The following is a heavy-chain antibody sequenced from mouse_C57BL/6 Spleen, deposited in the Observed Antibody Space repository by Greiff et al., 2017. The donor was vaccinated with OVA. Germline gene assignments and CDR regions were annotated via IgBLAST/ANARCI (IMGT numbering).Heavy chain of an antibody. V-gene: IGHV5-16*01. CDR3: ASYYDYDYAMDY. CDR2: INYDGSST. Sequence: EVQLVESEGGLVQPGSSMKLSCTASGFTFSDYYMAWVRQVPEKGLEWVANINYDGSSTYYLDSLKSRFIISRDNAKNILYLQMSSLKSEDTATYYCASYYDYDYAMDYWGQGTSVTVSS. D-gene: IGHD2-4*01. CDR1: GFTFSDYY. J-gene: IGHJ4*01.